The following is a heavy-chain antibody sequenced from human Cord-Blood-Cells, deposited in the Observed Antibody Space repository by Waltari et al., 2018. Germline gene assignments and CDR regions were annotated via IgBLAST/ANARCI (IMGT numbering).Heavy chain of an antibody. CDR1: GGSISSYY. D-gene: IGHD3-16*01. J-gene: IGHJ4*02. CDR2: IDYSGST. CDR3: ARESGGGVTDY. V-gene: IGHV4-59*01. Sequence: QVQLQESGPGLVKPSETLSLNCTVSGGSISSYYWSWIRQPPGKGLEWIGYIDYSGSTNYNPSLKSRVTISVDTSKNQFSLKLSSVTAADTAVYYCARESGGGVTDYWGQGTLVTVSS.